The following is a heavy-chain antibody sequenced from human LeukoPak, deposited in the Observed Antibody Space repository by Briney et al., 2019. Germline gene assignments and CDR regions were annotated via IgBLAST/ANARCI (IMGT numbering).Heavy chain of an antibody. CDR3: ARDHSSGWYSDYFDY. V-gene: IGHV3-33*01. CDR2: IWYDGSNK. Sequence: GGSLRLSCAASGFTFSSYGMHWVRQAPGKGLEWVAVIWYDGSNKYYADSVKGRFTVSRDNSKNTLYLQMNSLRAEDTAVYYCARDHSSGWYSDYFDYWGQGTLVTVSS. D-gene: IGHD6-19*01. J-gene: IGHJ4*02. CDR1: GFTFSSYG.